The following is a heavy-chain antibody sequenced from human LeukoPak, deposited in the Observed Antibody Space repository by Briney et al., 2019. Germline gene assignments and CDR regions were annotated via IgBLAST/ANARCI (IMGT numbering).Heavy chain of an antibody. V-gene: IGHV3-23*01. CDR1: GFTFSSYA. CDR2: ISGSGGTT. D-gene: IGHD6-19*01. CDR3: AKGSVRRIAVAGTPFDY. J-gene: IGHJ4*02. Sequence: PGGSLRLSCAASGFTFSSYAMSWVRQAPGKGLEWVSAISGSGGTTYYTDSVKGRFTISRDNSKNTLYLQMNGLIAEDTAVYYCAKGSVRRIAVAGTPFDYWGQGTLVTVSS.